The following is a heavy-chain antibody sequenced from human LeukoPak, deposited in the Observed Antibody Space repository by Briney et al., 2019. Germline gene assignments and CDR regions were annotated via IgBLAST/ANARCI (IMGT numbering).Heavy chain of an antibody. J-gene: IGHJ4*02. CDR1: GLTFTEYW. Sequence: GGSLRLSCVSSGLTFTEYWMGWVRQAPGKGPEWVAHINQDGSERHYVDSVKGRFTISRDNPKNSLFLQMNSLRAEDTAVYYCARQNYFDYWGQGTLVTVSS. CDR3: ARQNYFDY. CDR2: INQDGSER. V-gene: IGHV3-7*01.